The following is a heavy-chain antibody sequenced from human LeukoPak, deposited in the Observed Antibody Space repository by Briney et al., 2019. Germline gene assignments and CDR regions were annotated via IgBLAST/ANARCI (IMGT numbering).Heavy chain of an antibody. CDR1: GFTFSSYW. J-gene: IGHJ6*03. CDR3: ARVPYSGGYWAYYYYYMDV. V-gene: IGHV3-7*01. Sequence: GGSLRLSCAASGFTFSSYWMSWVRQAPGKGLEWVANIKQDGSEKYYVDSVKGRFTISRDNAKNSLYLQMNSLRADDTAIYYCARVPYSGGYWAYYYYYMDVWGKGTTVTISS. D-gene: IGHD1-26*01. CDR2: IKQDGSEK.